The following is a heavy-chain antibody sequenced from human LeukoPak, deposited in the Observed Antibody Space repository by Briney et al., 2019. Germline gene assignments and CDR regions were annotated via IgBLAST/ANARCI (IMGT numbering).Heavy chain of an antibody. J-gene: IGHJ4*02. Sequence: PGGSLRLSCAASGFTFSSYSMNWVRQAPGKRLEWVSSISSSSSYIYYADSVKGRFTISRDNAKNSLYLQMNSLRAEDTAVYYCARDFYQLLQRPYYFDYWGQGTLVTISS. CDR2: ISSSSSYI. CDR1: GFTFSSYS. V-gene: IGHV3-21*01. CDR3: ARDFYQLLQRPYYFDY. D-gene: IGHD2-2*01.